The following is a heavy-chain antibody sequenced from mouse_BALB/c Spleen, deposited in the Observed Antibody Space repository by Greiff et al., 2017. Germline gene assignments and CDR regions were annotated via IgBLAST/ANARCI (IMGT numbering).Heavy chain of an antibody. CDR1: GFTFSSYA. V-gene: IGHV5-9-3*01. CDR3: ARHVRYGSNYAMDY. Sequence: EVQLVESGGGLVKPGGSLKLSCAASGFTFSSYAMSWVRQTPEKRLEWVATISSGGSYTYYPDSVKGRFTISRDNAKNTLYLQMSSLRSEDTAMYYGARHVRYGSNYAMDYWGQGTSVTVSS. CDR2: ISSGGSYT. J-gene: IGHJ4*01. D-gene: IGHD1-1*01.